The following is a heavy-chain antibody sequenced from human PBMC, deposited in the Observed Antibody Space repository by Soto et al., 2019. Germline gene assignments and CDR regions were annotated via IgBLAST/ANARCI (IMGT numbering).Heavy chain of an antibody. J-gene: IGHJ4*02. Sequence: QITLKESGPTLVKPTQTLTLTCTFSGFSLTTSGVGVGWISQPPGKALEWLALIYGDDDKRYSPSLKSILTITKDTSKNQVVLTMTNVDPVDTATYYCAHRHSSATFDYWGQGTLVTVSP. CDR2: IYGDDDK. CDR3: AHRHSSATFDY. D-gene: IGHD6-19*01. V-gene: IGHV2-5*02. CDR1: GFSLTTSGVG.